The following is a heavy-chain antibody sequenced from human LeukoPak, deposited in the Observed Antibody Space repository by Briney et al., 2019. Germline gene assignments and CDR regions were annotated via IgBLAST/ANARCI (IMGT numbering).Heavy chain of an antibody. CDR3: ARGRGYSGYSH. V-gene: IGHV3-30*14. CDR1: GFTFSSYA. Sequence: PGGSLRLSCAASGFTFSSYAMHWVRQAPGKGLDWVAVISHDGNNKYNADSVKGRFTISRDNSKNTLYPQMNSLRAEDTAMYYCARGRGYSGYSHWGQGTLVTVSS. D-gene: IGHD5-12*01. J-gene: IGHJ4*02. CDR2: ISHDGNNK.